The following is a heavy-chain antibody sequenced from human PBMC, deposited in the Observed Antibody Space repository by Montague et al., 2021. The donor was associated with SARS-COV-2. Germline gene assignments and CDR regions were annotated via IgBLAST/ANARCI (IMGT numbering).Heavy chain of an antibody. V-gene: IGHV4-39*01. CDR2: IYYTGST. J-gene: IGHJ3*01. CDR3: ARPGRGYSYGLDAFEV. CDR1: GGSISNSIYY. D-gene: IGHD5-18*01. Sequence: SETLSLTCTVSGGSISNSIYYWGWILQPPGKGLEWIGSIYYTGSTYHNPSLKSRVTISMNTSNNQFFLKLTSVTAADTAVYYCARPGRGYSYGLDAFEVWGQGTMVTVSS.